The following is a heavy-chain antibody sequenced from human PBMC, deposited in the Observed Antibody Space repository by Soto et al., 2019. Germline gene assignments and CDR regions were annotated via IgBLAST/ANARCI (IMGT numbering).Heavy chain of an antibody. CDR1: GFTFSSYG. CDR2: ISYDGSNK. J-gene: IGHJ4*02. D-gene: IGHD2-15*01. Sequence: GGSLRLSCAASGFTFSSYGMHWVRQAPGKGLEWVAVISYDGSNKYYADSVKGRFTISRDNAKNTLYLQMNSLRTEDTAVYYCARVPTYCSGDNCYSEGPDYWGQET. V-gene: IGHV3-30*03. CDR3: ARVPTYCSGDNCYSEGPDY.